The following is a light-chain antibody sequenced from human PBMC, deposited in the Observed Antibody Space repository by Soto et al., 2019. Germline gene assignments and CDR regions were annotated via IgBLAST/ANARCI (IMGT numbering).Light chain of an antibody. Sequence: ELVWTKYPGTRSLSPGERGPLSCRASQSVSSNHLAWYQQKPGQGPRLLIYGGSSRATGIPVRFSGSGSETDFTLTITRMETEDFDVYYCPQYSSSRTVGPGTKVEIK. CDR2: GGS. CDR1: QSVSSNH. CDR3: PQYSSSRT. V-gene: IGKV3-20*01. J-gene: IGKJ1*01.